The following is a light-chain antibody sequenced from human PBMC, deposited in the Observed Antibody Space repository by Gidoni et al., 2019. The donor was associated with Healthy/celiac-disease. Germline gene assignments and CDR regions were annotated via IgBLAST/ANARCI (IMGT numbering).Light chain of an antibody. V-gene: IGLV3-19*01. CDR2: GKS. J-gene: IGLJ2*01. CDR3: NSRDSSGNHLGV. CDR1: SLRSYY. Sequence: SSELTQDPAVSVALGQTVRITCQGDSLRSYYASWYPQKPGQAPVLVIYGKSNRPSGIPDRFSGSSSGNTASLTITGAQAEDEADYYCNSRDSSGNHLGVFGGGTKLTVL.